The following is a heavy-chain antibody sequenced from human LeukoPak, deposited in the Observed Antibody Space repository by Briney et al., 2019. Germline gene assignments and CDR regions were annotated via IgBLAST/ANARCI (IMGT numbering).Heavy chain of an antibody. CDR3: ARGYYDYVWGSYRYNWFDP. D-gene: IGHD3-16*02. V-gene: IGHV1-69*01. J-gene: IGHJ5*02. CDR2: IIPIFGTA. Sequence: ASVTVSCKASGGTFSSYAISWVRQAPGQGLEWMGGIIPIFGTANYAQKFQGRVTITADESTSTAYMELSSLRSEDTAVYYCARGYYDYVWGSYRYNWFDPWGQGTLVTVSS. CDR1: GGTFSSYA.